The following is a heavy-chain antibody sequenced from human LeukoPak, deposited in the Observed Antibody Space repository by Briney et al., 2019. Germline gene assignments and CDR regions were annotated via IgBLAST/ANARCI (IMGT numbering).Heavy chain of an antibody. V-gene: IGHV1-24*01. CDR1: GYTLTELS. CDR3: ARATMVRGVIHTRYYYYYYGMDV. Sequence: ASVKVSCKVSGYTLTELSMHWVRQAPGKGLEWMGGIDPEDGETIYAQKFQGRVTMTEDTSTDTAYMELSSLRSEDTAVYYCARATMVRGVIHTRYYYYYYGMDVWGQGTTVTVSS. J-gene: IGHJ6*02. CDR2: IDPEDGET. D-gene: IGHD3-10*01.